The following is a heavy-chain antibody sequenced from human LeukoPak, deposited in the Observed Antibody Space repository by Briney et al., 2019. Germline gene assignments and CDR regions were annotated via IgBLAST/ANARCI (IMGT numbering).Heavy chain of an antibody. V-gene: IGHV1-2*02. CDR1: GYTFTDYF. J-gene: IGHJ6*03. CDR3: AREPITTARGYYYSYMDI. Sequence: ASVKVSCKTSGYTFTDYFIHWVRQAPGQGLEWMGWIKPKSGVTNYALKFQGRVTMTRDTAVSTAYMEVRRLTDDDTAVYYCAREPITTARGYYYSYMDIWGIGTTVTISS. CDR2: IKPKSGVT. D-gene: IGHD3-10*01.